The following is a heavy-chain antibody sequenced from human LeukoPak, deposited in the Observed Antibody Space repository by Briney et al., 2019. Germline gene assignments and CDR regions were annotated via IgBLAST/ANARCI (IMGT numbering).Heavy chain of an antibody. CDR3: ARDQEAGTVSDAFDI. CDR2: ISSSSSYI. D-gene: IGHD6-19*01. J-gene: IGHJ3*02. Sequence: GGSLRLSCAASGFTFSSYSMNWVSQAPGKGLEWGSSISSSSSYIYYADSVKGRFTISRDNAKNSLYLQMNSLRAEDTAVYYCARDQEAGTVSDAFDIWGQGTMVTVSS. CDR1: GFTFSSYS. V-gene: IGHV3-21*01.